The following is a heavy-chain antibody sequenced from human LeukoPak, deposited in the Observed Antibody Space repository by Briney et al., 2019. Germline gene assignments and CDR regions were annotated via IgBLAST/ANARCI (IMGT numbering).Heavy chain of an antibody. Sequence: GASVKVSCKASGYTFTCYYMHWVRQAPGQGLEWMGWINPNSGGTNYAQKFQGRVTMARDTSISTAYMELSRLRSYDPAVYYCARREGRSDCSCTSCYVYWGQGTLVTVSS. CDR1: GYTFTCYY. CDR2: INPNSGGT. V-gene: IGHV1-2*02. J-gene: IGHJ4*02. CDR3: ARREGRSDCSCTSCYVY. D-gene: IGHD2-2*01.